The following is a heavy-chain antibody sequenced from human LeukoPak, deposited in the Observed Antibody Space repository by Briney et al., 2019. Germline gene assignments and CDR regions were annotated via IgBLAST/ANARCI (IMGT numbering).Heavy chain of an antibody. Sequence: GGSLRLSCAASGSGFTFNSYAMYWVRQAPGKGLVWVSRINSDGSTTSYADSVKGRFTISRDNSKNTLYLQMNSLRAEDTAVYFCARVATGSYDWFDPWGQGTLVTVSS. CDR1: GSGFTFNSYA. D-gene: IGHD3-10*01. V-gene: IGHV3-74*01. CDR2: INSDGSTT. J-gene: IGHJ5*02. CDR3: ARVATGSYDWFDP.